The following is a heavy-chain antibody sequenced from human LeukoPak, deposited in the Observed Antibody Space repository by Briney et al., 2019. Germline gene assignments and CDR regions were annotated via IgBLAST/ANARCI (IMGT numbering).Heavy chain of an antibody. CDR1: GFTFSRYW. Sequence: GGSLRLSCAASGFTFSRYWLNWVRQAPGKGLEWVAHIKRDGNEKNYVDSVKGRFSISRDNAKNSLYLQMDSLRAEDTAGYYCAKEGAYPIITYDSWGQGALVTVSS. CDR2: IKRDGNEK. D-gene: IGHD3-10*01. CDR3: AKEGAYPIITYDS. V-gene: IGHV3-7*01. J-gene: IGHJ5*01.